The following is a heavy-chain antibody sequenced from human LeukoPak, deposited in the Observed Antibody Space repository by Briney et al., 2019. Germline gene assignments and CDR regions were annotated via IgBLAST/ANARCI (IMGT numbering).Heavy chain of an antibody. CDR1: GFFISRGYY. J-gene: IGHJ5*02. CDR3: AREGPYSSTGWFDP. D-gene: IGHD6-19*01. CDR2: IYRGGNT. Sequence: PAETLSLTCSVSGFFISRGYYWGWIRPPPREGLEGIANIYRGGNTYYNPSLKSRVTISVDTSKNQFSLKLSSVTAADTAVYYCAREGPYSSTGWFDPWGQGTLVTVCS. V-gene: IGHV4-38-2*02.